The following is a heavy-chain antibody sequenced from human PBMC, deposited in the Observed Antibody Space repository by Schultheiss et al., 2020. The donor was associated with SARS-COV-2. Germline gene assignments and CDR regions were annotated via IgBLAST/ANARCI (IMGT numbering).Heavy chain of an antibody. V-gene: IGHV4-31*11. CDR3: AREHVEMTTIRYYYHGLDV. CDR2: IFDTGST. Sequence: SETLSLTCAVSGYSISDGFSWGWIRQPPGKGLEWIGDIFDTGSTYYNLSLKSRVSISVDTSKNQFSLKLRSVTAADTAVYYCAREHVEMTTIRYYYHGLDVWGQGTTVTVSS. D-gene: IGHD5-24*01. J-gene: IGHJ6*02. CDR1: GYSISDGFS.